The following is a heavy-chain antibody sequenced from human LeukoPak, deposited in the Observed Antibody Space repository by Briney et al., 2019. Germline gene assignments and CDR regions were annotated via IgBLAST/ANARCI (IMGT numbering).Heavy chain of an antibody. D-gene: IGHD6-25*01. J-gene: IGHJ6*03. CDR2: IKQDGSEK. Sequence: GGSLRLSCAASGFTFSSYWMSWGRQAPGKGLEWVANIKQDGSEKYYVDSVKGRFTISRDNAKNSLYLQMNSLRAEDTAVYYCARGSEYYYYYMDVWGKGTTVTVSS. CDR1: GFTFSSYW. V-gene: IGHV3-7*02. CDR3: ARGSEYYYYYMDV.